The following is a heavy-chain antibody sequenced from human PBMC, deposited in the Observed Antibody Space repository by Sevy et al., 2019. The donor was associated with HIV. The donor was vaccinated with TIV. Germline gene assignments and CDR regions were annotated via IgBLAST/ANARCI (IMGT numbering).Heavy chain of an antibody. CDR2: ISGRGGST. Sequence: GSLRLSCADSGLTLSSYAMNWVRQAPGKGLEWVSAISGRGGSTYYADSVEGRFTISRDNSKNTLYLQRNSLRAEDTAVYYCAKATPGNSSSGSCPRAYYYYGMDVWGQGTTVTVSS. CDR3: AKATPGNSSSGSCPRAYYYYGMDV. CDR1: GLTLSSYA. V-gene: IGHV3-23*01. D-gene: IGHD2-15*01. J-gene: IGHJ6*02.